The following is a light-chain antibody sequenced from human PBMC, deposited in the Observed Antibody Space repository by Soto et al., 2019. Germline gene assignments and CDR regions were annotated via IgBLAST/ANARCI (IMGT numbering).Light chain of an antibody. CDR1: QSISSR. J-gene: IGKJ2*01. Sequence: EIEMTQSPSTLSASPGERVTLSCRASQSISSRLAWYQQKPGQAPRLLIYGASTRATGIPARFSGSGSGTEFTLTISSLQSEDFALYYCQQYNNWPPYTFGQGTKLEIK. CDR3: QQYNNWPPYT. V-gene: IGKV3-15*01. CDR2: GAS.